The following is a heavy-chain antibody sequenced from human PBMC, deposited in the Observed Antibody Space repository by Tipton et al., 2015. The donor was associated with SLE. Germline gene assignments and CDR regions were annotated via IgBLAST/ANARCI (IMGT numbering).Heavy chain of an antibody. CDR1: GFTFSSHG. D-gene: IGHD3-16*01. CDR3: AKPLGEWLGGHYFDY. CDR2: VSYDGSNK. J-gene: IGHJ4*02. V-gene: IGHV3-30*18. Sequence: SLRLSCEASGFTFSSHGMHWVRQAPGKGLEWVAVVSYDGSNKYYTDSVKGRFTISRDNSKNTLYLQMNSLRVEDTAVYYCAKPLGEWLGGHYFDYWGQGTLVTVSS.